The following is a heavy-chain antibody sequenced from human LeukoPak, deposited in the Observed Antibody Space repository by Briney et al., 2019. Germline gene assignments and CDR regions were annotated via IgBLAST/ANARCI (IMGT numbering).Heavy chain of an antibody. J-gene: IGHJ4*02. V-gene: IGHV4-4*02. Sequence: PSETLSLTCTVSLDSTTRNCWSWVRQPPGKGLEWIGEIHRSGSPNYNPSLQSRVTISIDRSRNQIALELSSVTAADPAAYYLCRKIIGGFNPGAYWGQGTLVTVSS. CDR3: CRKIIGGFNPGAY. CDR2: IHRSGSP. CDR1: LDSTTRNC. D-gene: IGHD3-16*02.